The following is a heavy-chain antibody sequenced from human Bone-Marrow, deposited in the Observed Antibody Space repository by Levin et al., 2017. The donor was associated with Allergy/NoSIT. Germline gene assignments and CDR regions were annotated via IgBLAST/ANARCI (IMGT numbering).Heavy chain of an antibody. D-gene: IGHD6-13*01. CDR3: AKATEASSWYSLYYFDY. CDR1: GFTFGNYA. Sequence: PGGSLRLSCAASGFTFGNYAMSWVRQAPGKGLEWVASLSGSGRDTYYADPVKGRFTISRDNSENTLFLQLNSLRAEDTALYYCAKATEASSWYSLYYFDYRGQGTLVAVSS. J-gene: IGHJ4*02. CDR2: LSGSGRDT. V-gene: IGHV3-23*01.